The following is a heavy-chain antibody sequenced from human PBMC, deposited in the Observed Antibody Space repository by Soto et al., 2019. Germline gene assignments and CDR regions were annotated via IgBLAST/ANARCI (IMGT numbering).Heavy chain of an antibody. CDR2: ISYDGRNK. V-gene: IGHV3-30*18. Sequence: CLTLSSVACEFSFRNYCMHWVRQAPGKGLEWVADISYDGRNKYYAESVKGRFTISRDNSKNTLYLQMNSLRTEDTAVYYCAKDWRWEQQIYGMNVWGQGTTVTVSS. CDR1: EFSFRNYC. J-gene: IGHJ6*02. D-gene: IGHD1-26*01. CDR3: AKDWRWEQQIYGMNV.